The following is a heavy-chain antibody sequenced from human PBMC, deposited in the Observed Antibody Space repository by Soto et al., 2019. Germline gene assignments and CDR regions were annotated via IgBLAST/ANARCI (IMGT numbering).Heavy chain of an antibody. CDR3: ARARGKPGAKRTYYDFWSGYYPTHMDV. CDR1: GFTFSSYW. Sequence: GGSLRLSCAASGFTFSSYWMSWVRQAPGKGLEWVANIKQDGSEKYYVDSLKGRFTISRDNAKNSLYLQMNSLRDEDTAVYYCARARGKPGAKRTYYDFWSGYYPTHMDVWGKGTTVTVSS. D-gene: IGHD3-3*01. V-gene: IGHV3-7*01. J-gene: IGHJ6*03. CDR2: IKQDGSEK.